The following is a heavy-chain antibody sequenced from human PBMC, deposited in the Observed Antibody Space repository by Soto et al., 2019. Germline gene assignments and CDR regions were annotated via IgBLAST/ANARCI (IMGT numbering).Heavy chain of an antibody. V-gene: IGHV4-34*01. CDR3: ARAIAAAGRADY. CDR2: INHSGST. CDR1: GGAFSGYY. J-gene: IGHJ4*02. Sequence: SETLSLTCAVYGGAFSGYYWSWIRQPPGKGLEWIGEINHSGSTNYNPSLKSRVTISVDTSKNQFSLKLSSVTAADTAVYYCARAIAAAGRADYWGQGTLVTVSS. D-gene: IGHD6-13*01.